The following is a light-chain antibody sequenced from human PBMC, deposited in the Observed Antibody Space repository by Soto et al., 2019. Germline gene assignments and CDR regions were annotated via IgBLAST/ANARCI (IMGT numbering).Light chain of an antibody. CDR2: GAS. V-gene: IGKV3-20*01. CDR1: QSLSNNY. CDR3: QQNGISPRIT. Sequence: DIVLTQSPGTLSLSPGERATLSCRASQSLSNNYLAWYQQKPGQAPRLLIYGASSRATGIPDRFSGSGSGTDFTLTISRLEPEDFAVYYCQQNGISPRITFGQGTRLEIK. J-gene: IGKJ5*01.